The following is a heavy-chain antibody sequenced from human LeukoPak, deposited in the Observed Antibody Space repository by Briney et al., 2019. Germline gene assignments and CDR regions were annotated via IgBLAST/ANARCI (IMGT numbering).Heavy chain of an antibody. CDR2: IYHSGST. CDR1: GYSISSGYY. V-gene: IGHV4-38-2*01. J-gene: IGHJ4*02. Sequence: SETLSLTCAVSGYSISSGYYWGWIRQPPGKGLEWIGSIYHSGSTYYNPSLKSRVTISVDTSKNQFSLKLSSVTAADAAVYYCARGYAHFDYWGQGTLVTVSS. CDR3: ARGYAHFDY. D-gene: IGHD2-2*01.